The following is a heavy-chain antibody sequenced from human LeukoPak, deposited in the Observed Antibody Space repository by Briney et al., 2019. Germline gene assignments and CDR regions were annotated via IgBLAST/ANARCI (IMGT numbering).Heavy chain of an antibody. CDR2: ISWNSGSI. V-gene: IGHV3-9*01. CDR3: TLERGDI. CDR1: GFTFDDYA. J-gene: IGHJ3*02. D-gene: IGHD2/OR15-2a*01. Sequence: GGSLRLSCAASGFTFDDYAMHWVRQAPGKGLEWVSGISWNSGSIGYADSVKGRFTISRNESSNTADLQMNSLKIEDTAIYYCTLERGDIWGRGTMVTVSS.